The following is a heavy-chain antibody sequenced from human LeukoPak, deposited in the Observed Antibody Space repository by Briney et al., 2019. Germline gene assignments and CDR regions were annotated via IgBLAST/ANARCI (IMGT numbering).Heavy chain of an antibody. J-gene: IGHJ4*02. CDR2: ISYSGRT. V-gene: IGHV4-59*01. CDR3: AREVEGSSYSS. D-gene: IGHD6-13*01. CDR1: GGSISFYY. Sequence: SETLSLTCTVSGGSISFYYWSWIRQPPGKGLEWIGYISYSGRTNYNPSLKSRVTISVDTSKNQFSLKLRSVTAADTAVYYCAREVEGSSYSSWGQGTLVTVSS.